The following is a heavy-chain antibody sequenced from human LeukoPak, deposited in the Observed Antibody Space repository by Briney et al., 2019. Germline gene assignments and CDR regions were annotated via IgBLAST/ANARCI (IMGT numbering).Heavy chain of an antibody. V-gene: IGHV3-23*01. J-gene: IGHJ4*02. Sequence: PGGSLRLSCAASGFTFSSYGMSWVRQAPGKGLEWVSAISGSGGSTYYADSVKGRFTISRDNSKNTLYLQMNSLRAEDTAVYYCAKGYSSGSLNYFDYWGQGTLVTVSS. CDR2: ISGSGGST. CDR3: AKGYSSGSLNYFDY. D-gene: IGHD6-19*01. CDR1: GFTFSSYG.